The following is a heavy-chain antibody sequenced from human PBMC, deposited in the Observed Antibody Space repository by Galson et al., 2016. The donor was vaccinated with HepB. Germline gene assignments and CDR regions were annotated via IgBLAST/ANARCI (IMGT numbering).Heavy chain of an antibody. J-gene: IGHJ4*02. Sequence: SLRLPCAASGFSFDFNNYAMTWVRQAPGKGLEWVATISGVGDNTQYADSVRGRFAISRDNSKKMVYLQMNSLRAEDTVVYVCTGDDWGQGTLVTVS. CDR2: ISGVGDNT. CDR3: TGDD. CDR1: GFSFDFNNYA. V-gene: IGHV3-23*01.